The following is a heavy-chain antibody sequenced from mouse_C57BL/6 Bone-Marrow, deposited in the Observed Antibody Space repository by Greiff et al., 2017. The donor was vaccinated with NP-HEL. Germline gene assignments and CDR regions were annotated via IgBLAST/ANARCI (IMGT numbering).Heavy chain of an antibody. D-gene: IGHD4-1*01. CDR1: GFTFSSYA. Sequence: EVQLVESGGGLVKPGGSLKLSCAASGFTFSSYAMSWVRQTPEKRLEWVATISDGGSYTYYPDNVKGRFTISRDNAKNNLYLQMSHLKSEDTAMYYWARGGIYYDYWGQGTTLTVSS. CDR2: ISDGGSYT. V-gene: IGHV5-4*01. CDR3: ARGGIYYDY. J-gene: IGHJ2*01.